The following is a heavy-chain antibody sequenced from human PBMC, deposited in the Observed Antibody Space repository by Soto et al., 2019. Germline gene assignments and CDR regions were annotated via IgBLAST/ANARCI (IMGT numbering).Heavy chain of an antibody. CDR2: TSYDGNNT. V-gene: IGHV3-30*18. D-gene: IGHD5-12*01. J-gene: IGHJ6*02. Sequence: LLVESGGGVVQPGRSLRLSCAASGFTFSLYGLHWVRQAPGKGLEWVAVTSYDGNNTYYADSVKGRFNISRDNSKNTLYLQMNSLRAEDTAVYYCAKDSGYSGYDVYDYYYGMDVWGQGTTVTVSS. CDR1: GFTFSLYG. CDR3: AKDSGYSGYDVYDYYYGMDV.